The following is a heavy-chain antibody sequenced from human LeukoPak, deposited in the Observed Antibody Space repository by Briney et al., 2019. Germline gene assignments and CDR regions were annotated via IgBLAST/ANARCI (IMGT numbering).Heavy chain of an antibody. J-gene: IGHJ4*02. Sequence: SVKVSCKASGGTFINYPITWVRQAPGQGLEWMGRIIPLLGVPNYAQNFQGRVTITADKSTSTDYMELSSLKSQDTAMYFCARERGDLTTVTNFDLWGQGTLVTVSS. V-gene: IGHV1-69*04. CDR3: ARERGDLTTVTNFDL. CDR1: GGTFINYP. D-gene: IGHD4-17*01. CDR2: IIPLLGVP.